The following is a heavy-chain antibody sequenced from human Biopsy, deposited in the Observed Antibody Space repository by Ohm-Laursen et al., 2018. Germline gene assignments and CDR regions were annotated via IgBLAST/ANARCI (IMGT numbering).Heavy chain of an antibody. V-gene: IGHV3-33*06. Sequence: LSLTCAAPGFTFSNYGMQWVRQAPGKGLEWVADIWYDGGNKYYADSVKGRFTISRDNSKNTLYLQMNSLRAEDTAVYYCAKEEPPQGYDFWSGHYYYFDYWGQGTLVTVSS. CDR3: AKEEPPQGYDFWSGHYYYFDY. J-gene: IGHJ4*01. CDR2: IWYDGGNK. CDR1: GFTFSNYG. D-gene: IGHD3-3*01.